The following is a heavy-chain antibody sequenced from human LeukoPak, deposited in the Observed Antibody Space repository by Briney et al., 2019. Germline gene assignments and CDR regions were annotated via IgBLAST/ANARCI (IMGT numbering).Heavy chain of an antibody. CDR3: ASYYYDSSGYYAFDI. CDR2: IYYSGST. D-gene: IGHD3-22*01. Sequence: SQTLSLTCTVSGCSISSGGYYWSWIRQHPGKGLEWIGYIYYSGSTYYNPSHKSRVTISVDTSKNQFSLKLSSVTAADTAVYYCASYYYDSSGYYAFDIWGQGTMVTVSS. V-gene: IGHV4-31*03. CDR1: GCSISSGGYY. J-gene: IGHJ3*02.